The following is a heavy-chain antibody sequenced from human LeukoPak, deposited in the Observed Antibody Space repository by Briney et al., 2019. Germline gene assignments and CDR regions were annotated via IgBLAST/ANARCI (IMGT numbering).Heavy chain of an antibody. V-gene: IGHV1-2*02. J-gene: IGHJ4*02. D-gene: IGHD3-10*01. CDR2: INPNSGGT. CDR1: GYTFTDYC. Sequence: ASVKVSCKASGYTFTDYCMHWVRQAPGQGLEWMGWINPNSGGTNYTQKFQGRVTMTRDTSINTAYMELSSVTSDDTAVYYCARVGVRGVIIADFDYWGQGTLVTVSS. CDR3: ARVGVRGVIIADFDY.